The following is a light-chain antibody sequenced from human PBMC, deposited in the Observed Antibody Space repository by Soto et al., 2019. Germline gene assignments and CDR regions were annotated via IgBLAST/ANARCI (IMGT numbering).Light chain of an antibody. Sequence: QSVLTQPPSVSAAPGQKVTISCSGSSSNIGGNSVSWYQQLPGTAPKLLIDDDDKRPSGIPDRFSGSKSGTSATLGITGFQTGDEADYYCGSWDSSLSAYVFGTGTKVTVL. CDR3: GSWDSSLSAYV. V-gene: IGLV1-51*01. CDR2: DDD. J-gene: IGLJ1*01. CDR1: SSNIGGNS.